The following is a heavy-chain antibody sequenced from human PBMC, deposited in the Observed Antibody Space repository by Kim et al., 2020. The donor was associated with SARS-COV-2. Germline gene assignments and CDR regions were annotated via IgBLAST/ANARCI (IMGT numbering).Heavy chain of an antibody. D-gene: IGHD6-19*01. CDR2: IIPILGIA. Sequence: SVTVSCKASGGTFSSYAISWVRQAPGQGLEWMGRIIPILGIANYAQKFQGRVTITADKSTSTAYMELSSLRSEDTAVYYCARDQDGSGWYYFDYWGQGTLVTVSS. J-gene: IGHJ4*02. CDR1: GGTFSSYA. V-gene: IGHV1-69*04. CDR3: ARDQDGSGWYYFDY.